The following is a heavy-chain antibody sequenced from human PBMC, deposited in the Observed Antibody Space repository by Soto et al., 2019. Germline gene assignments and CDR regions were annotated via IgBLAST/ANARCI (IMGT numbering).Heavy chain of an antibody. Sequence: QVQLVESGGGVVQPGRSLRFSCAASGFTFSSYAMHWVRQAPGKGLEWVAVISYDGSNKYYADSVKGRFTISRDNSKNTLYLQMNSLRAEDTAVYYCARATIALMANWGQGTLVTVSS. J-gene: IGHJ4*02. CDR3: ARATIALMAN. V-gene: IGHV3-30-3*01. D-gene: IGHD2-2*01. CDR2: ISYDGSNK. CDR1: GFTFSSYA.